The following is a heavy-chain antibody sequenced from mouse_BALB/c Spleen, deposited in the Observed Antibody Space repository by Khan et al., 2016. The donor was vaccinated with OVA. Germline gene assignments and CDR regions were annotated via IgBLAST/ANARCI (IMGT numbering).Heavy chain of an antibody. CDR2: IDPSTGYT. D-gene: IGHD2-1*01. CDR1: GYTFTTYW. Sequence: QVQLQQPGAELAKPGASVKMSCKASGYTFTTYWMHWVKQRPGQGLEWIGYIDPSTGYTEYNQKFKDKATLTTDKSSSTAYMQLSSLTSEDSAVYYCARRGRYGIFAYWGQGTLVTVSA. J-gene: IGHJ3*01. CDR3: ARRGRYGIFAY. V-gene: IGHV1-7*01.